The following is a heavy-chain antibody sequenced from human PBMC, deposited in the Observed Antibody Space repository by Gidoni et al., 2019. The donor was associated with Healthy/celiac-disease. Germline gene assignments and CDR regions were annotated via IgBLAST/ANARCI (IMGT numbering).Heavy chain of an antibody. V-gene: IGHV3-23*01. CDR1: GFTFSSYA. CDR2: ISGSVGST. J-gene: IGHJ4*02. Sequence: EVQLLESGGGLVQPGGSRRLSCAASGFTFSSYAMSWVRQAPGKGLEWVSAISGSVGSTYYADSVKGRFIISRDNSKNTLYLQMNSLRAEDTAVYYCAKVSVSWYFDYWGQGTLVTVSS. D-gene: IGHD6-13*01. CDR3: AKVSVSWYFDY.